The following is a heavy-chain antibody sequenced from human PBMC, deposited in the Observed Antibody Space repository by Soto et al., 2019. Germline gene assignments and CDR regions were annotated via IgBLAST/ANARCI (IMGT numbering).Heavy chain of an antibody. Sequence: PSETLSLTCTVSGGSITNSNWWSWVRLPPAKGLASVGDMYHAGCTISNASLDRRVTLPVDASTSPSALTLTSLPAEHTAVYFCARGRPIVRNATPPDSWGQGVLVTVS. V-gene: IGHV4-4*02. CDR1: GGSITNSNW. D-gene: IGHD2-8*01. J-gene: IGHJ4*02. CDR2: MYHAGCT. CDR3: ARGRPIVRNATPPDS.